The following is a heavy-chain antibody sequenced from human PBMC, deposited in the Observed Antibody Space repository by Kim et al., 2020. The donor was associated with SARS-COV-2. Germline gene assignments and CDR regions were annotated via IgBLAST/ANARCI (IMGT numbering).Heavy chain of an antibody. CDR3: ARSGVDLLLWFGELYFDY. CDR1: GFLFSTYW. CDR2: IKGDGSEK. J-gene: IGHJ4*02. D-gene: IGHD3-10*01. V-gene: IGHV3-7*03. Sequence: GGSLRLSCAASGFLFSTYWMTWFRQAPGKGLEWVADIKGDGSEKYYVDSVKGRFTISRDKAKNSLFLQMDSLRADDTAVYYCARSGVDLLLWFGELYFDYWGQGTLVTVSS.